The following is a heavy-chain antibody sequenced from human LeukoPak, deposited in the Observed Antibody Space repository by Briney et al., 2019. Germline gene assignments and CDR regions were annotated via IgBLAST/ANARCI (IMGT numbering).Heavy chain of an antibody. CDR3: ARRDGSASYGGVDWFDP. CDR2: IIPIFGIA. Sequence: ASVKVSCKASGGTFISYAISWVRQAPGQGLEWMGRIIPIFGIANYAQKFQGRVTITADKSTSTAYMELSSLRSEDTAVYYCARRDGSASYGGVDWFDPWGQGTLVTVSS. J-gene: IGHJ5*02. V-gene: IGHV1-69*04. CDR1: GGTFISYA. D-gene: IGHD3-10*01.